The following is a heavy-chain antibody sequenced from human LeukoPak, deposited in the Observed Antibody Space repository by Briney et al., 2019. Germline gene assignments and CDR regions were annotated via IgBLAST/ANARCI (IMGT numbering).Heavy chain of an antibody. Sequence: PSQTLSLTYAVSGGSISSGGYSWSWIRQPPGKGLEWIGYIYHSGSTYYNPSLKSRVTISVDRSKNQFSLKLSSVTAADTAVYYCARANGDWYEGWFDPWGQGTLVTVSS. D-gene: IGHD2-21*02. V-gene: IGHV4-30-2*01. CDR3: ARANGDWYEGWFDP. CDR2: IYHSGST. J-gene: IGHJ5*02. CDR1: GGSISSGGYS.